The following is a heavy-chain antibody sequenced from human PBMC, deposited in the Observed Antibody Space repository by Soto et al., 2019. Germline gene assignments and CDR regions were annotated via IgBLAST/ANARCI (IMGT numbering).Heavy chain of an antibody. CDR3: ARGRRDTAMVSDFDY. J-gene: IGHJ4*02. D-gene: IGHD5-18*01. Sequence: SETLSLTGAVHGGSFSGYYWSWIRQPPGKGLEWIGEINHSGSTNYNPSLKSRVTISVDTSKNQFSLKLSSVTAADTAVYYCARGRRDTAMVSDFDYWGQGTLVTVSS. CDR2: INHSGST. CDR1: GGSFSGYY. V-gene: IGHV4-34*01.